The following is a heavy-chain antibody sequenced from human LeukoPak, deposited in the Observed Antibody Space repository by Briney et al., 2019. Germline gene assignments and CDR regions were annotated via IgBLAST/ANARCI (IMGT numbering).Heavy chain of an antibody. Sequence: GGSLRLSCAASGFTFDDYAIHWVRQAPGKGLEWVPLISGDGGSTYYADSVKGRFTISRDNSKNSLYLQMNSLRTEDTALYYCAKNTPRAYGGNYYFDYWGQGTLVTVSS. D-gene: IGHD4-23*01. CDR3: AKNTPRAYGGNYYFDY. CDR1: GFTFDDYA. J-gene: IGHJ4*02. CDR2: ISGDGGST. V-gene: IGHV3-43*02.